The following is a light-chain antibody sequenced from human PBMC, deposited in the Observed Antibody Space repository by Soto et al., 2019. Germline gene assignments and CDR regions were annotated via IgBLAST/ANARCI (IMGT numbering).Light chain of an antibody. J-gene: IGLJ2*01. CDR3: SSYAPSDVV. CDR1: PSDVGGSNS. CDR2: DVN. V-gene: IGLV2-8*01. Sequence: QSALTQPPSASGSPGQSVTISCTGTPSDVGGSNSVSWYQQHPGKAPNLMIYDVNKRPSGVPDRFSGSKSGNTASLTVSGLQAADVAYYFCSSYAPSDVVFGGGTKLTVL.